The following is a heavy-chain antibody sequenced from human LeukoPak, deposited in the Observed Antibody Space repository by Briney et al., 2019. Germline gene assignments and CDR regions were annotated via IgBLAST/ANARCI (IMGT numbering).Heavy chain of an antibody. CDR2: ITWNSGNI. J-gene: IGHJ4*02. D-gene: IGHD3-22*01. V-gene: IGHV3-9*01. CDR3: AKSRDSNTRYYFDY. CDR1: GFTFDDYA. Sequence: PGRSLRLSCAASGFTFDDYAMHWVRQAPGKGLEWVSGITWNSGNIAYADSVKGRFTISRDNAKNSLYLQMNSLRAEDAALYYCAKSRDSNTRYYFDYWGQGTLVTVSS.